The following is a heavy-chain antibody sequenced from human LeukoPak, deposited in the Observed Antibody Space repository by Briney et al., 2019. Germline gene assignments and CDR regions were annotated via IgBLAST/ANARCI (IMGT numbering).Heavy chain of an antibody. CDR3: ARGGQLLYDWFDP. CDR1: GGSISSGGYY. CDR2: IYYSGST. D-gene: IGHD2-2*02. J-gene: IGHJ5*02. Sequence: SQSLSLTCTVSGGSISSGGYYWSWIRQHPGKSLEWIGHIYYSGSTYYNPSLKSRVTISVDTSKNQFSLKLSSVTAADTAVYYCARGGQLLYDWFDPWGQGTLVTVSS. V-gene: IGHV4-31*03.